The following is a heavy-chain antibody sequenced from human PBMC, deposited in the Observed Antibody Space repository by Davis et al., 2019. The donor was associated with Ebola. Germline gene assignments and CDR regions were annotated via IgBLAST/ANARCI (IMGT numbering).Heavy chain of an antibody. CDR2: IYHSGST. V-gene: IGHV4-4*02. J-gene: IGHJ6*02. CDR3: ARGNNLGDGHYYYYGMDV. D-gene: IGHD5-24*01. Sequence: GSLRLSCAVSGGSISSSNWWSWVRQPPGKGLEWIGEIYHSGSTNYNPSLKSRVTISVDKSKNQFSLKLSSVTAADTAAYYCARGNNLGDGHYYYYGMDVWGQGTTVTVSS. CDR1: GGSISSSNW.